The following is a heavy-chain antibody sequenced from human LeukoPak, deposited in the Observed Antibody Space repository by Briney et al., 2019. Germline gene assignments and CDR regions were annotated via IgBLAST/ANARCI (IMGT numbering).Heavy chain of an antibody. CDR2: IYYSGST. CDR3: ARDSPDYGDYFDY. V-gene: IGHV4-59*12. Sequence: SETLSLTCTVSGGSISSYYWNWIRQPPGKGLEWIGYIYYSGSTYYNPSLKSRVTISVDTSKNQFSLKLSSVTAADTAVYYCARDSPDYGDYFDYWGQGTLVTVSS. CDR1: GGSISSYY. D-gene: IGHD4-17*01. J-gene: IGHJ4*02.